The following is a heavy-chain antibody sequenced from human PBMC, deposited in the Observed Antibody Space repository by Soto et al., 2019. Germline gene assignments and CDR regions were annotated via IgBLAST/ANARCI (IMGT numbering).Heavy chain of an antibody. V-gene: IGHV4-31*03. CDR3: ARSIVVVTARIKYFDY. CDR1: GGSISSGGYY. J-gene: IGHJ4*02. D-gene: IGHD2-21*02. CDR2: IYYSGST. Sequence: SETLSLTCTVSGGSISSGGYYWSWIRHHPGKGLEWIGYIYYSGSTYYNPSLKSRVTISVDTSKNQFSLKLSSVTAADTAVYYCARSIVVVTARIKYFDYWGQGTLVTVSS.